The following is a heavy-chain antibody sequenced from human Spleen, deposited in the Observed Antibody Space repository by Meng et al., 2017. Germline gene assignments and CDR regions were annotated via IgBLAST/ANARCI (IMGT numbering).Heavy chain of an antibody. Sequence: GESLKISCAASGFTFSSYGMHWVRQAPGKGLEWVAVISYDGSNEYYADSVKGRFTISRDNSKNTLYLQMNSLRAEDTAVYYCARAPWGTYCSGDSCSIPGAYWGQGTLVTVSS. CDR1: GFTFSSYG. CDR3: ARAPWGTYCSGDSCSIPGAY. V-gene: IGHV3-30*19. CDR2: ISYDGSNE. J-gene: IGHJ4*02. D-gene: IGHD2-15*01.